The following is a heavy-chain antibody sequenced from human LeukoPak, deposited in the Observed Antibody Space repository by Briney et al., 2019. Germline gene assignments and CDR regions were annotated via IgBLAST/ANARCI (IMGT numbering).Heavy chain of an antibody. CDR2: ISYDGSNK. J-gene: IGHJ4*02. Sequence: GGSLRLSCAASGFSISTYGMHWVRQAPGKGLEWVALISYDGSNKYYADSVKGRFTISRDNSKNTLYLQMNSLRAEDTAVYYCARDRGSGYDYNAPFDYWGQGTLVTVSS. CDR1: GFSISTYG. D-gene: IGHD5-12*01. V-gene: IGHV3-30*19. CDR3: ARDRGSGYDYNAPFDY.